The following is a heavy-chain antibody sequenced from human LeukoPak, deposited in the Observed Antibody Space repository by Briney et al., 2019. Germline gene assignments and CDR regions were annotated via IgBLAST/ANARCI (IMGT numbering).Heavy chain of an antibody. CDR3: ARTGSSGYDLSLESADY. CDR2: IIPTLGIA. Sequence: SVKVSCKASGGTFSSYAISWVRQAPGQGLEWMGRIIPTLGIANYAQKFQGRVTITADKSTSTAYMELSSLRSEDTAVYYCARTGSSGYDLSLESADYWGQGTLVTVSS. V-gene: IGHV1-69*04. CDR1: GGTFSSYA. J-gene: IGHJ4*02. D-gene: IGHD5-12*01.